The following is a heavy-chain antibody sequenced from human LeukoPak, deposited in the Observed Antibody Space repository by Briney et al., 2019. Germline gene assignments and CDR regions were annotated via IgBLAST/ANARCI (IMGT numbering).Heavy chain of an antibody. V-gene: IGHV5-51*01. CDR3: ARQIGYCSSTTCYGAFDI. CDR2: IHPGDSDT. D-gene: IGHD2-2*01. Sequence: GESLKISCKGSGYSFTSYWIGWVRQMSGNGLEWMGIIHPGDSDTRYSPSFQGQVTISADKSISTAYLQWSSLKASDTAMYYCARQIGYCSSTTCYGAFDIWGQGTLVTVSS. J-gene: IGHJ3*02. CDR1: GYSFTSYW.